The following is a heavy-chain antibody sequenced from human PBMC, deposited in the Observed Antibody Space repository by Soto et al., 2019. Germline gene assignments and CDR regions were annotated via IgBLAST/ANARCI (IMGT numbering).Heavy chain of an antibody. CDR3: ARCHTRHYSIEF. Sequence: PSETLSLTCTVSGGSIISHYWSWIRQPPGQGLEWIGYIYYSGSTNYNPSLKSRVTISVETSKNQFSLKLSSVTDADTAVYYCARCHTRHYSIEFWGQGTLVTVS. CDR1: GGSIISHY. J-gene: IGHJ4*02. CDR2: IYYSGST. V-gene: IGHV4-59*11. D-gene: IGHD2-15*01.